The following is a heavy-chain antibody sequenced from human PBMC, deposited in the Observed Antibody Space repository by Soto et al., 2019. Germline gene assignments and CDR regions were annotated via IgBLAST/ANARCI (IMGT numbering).Heavy chain of an antibody. CDR1: GGTFSSYA. V-gene: IGHV1-69*06. J-gene: IGHJ4*02. Sequence: QVQLVQSGAEVKKPGSSVKVSCKASGGTFSSYAISWVRQAPGQGLEWMGGIIPIFGTANYAQKFQGRVTITADKSTSTADMELSSLRSEDTAVYYCARDPAEDDGDYSIFDYGGQGNLVTVSS. CDR3: ARDPAEDDGDYSIFDY. CDR2: IIPIFGTA. D-gene: IGHD4-17*01.